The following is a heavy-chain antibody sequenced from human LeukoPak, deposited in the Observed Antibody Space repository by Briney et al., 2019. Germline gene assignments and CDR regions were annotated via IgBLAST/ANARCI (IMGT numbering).Heavy chain of an antibody. D-gene: IGHD5-24*01. CDR2: ISSSGGNT. CDR3: AKGESITSAWFDS. CDR1: GFTFSSYA. Sequence: PGGSLRLSCAASGFTFSSYAMHWVRQAPGKGLEFVSAISSSGGNTYHANSVKGRFTISRDNSKNTLYLQINSLRGEDTAVYYCAKGESITSAWFDSWGQGTLVTVSS. J-gene: IGHJ5*01. V-gene: IGHV3-64*04.